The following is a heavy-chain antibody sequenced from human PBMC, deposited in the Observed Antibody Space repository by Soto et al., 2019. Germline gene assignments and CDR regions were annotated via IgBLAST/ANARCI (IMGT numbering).Heavy chain of an antibody. J-gene: IGHJ6*02. Sequence: QVQLVQSGAEVKKPGSSVKVSCKASGGTFSSYAISWVRQAPGQGLEWMGGIIPIFGTANYAQKFQGRVTITADESTSTAYMELSSLRSEDTAVYYCARHPASGSYAYYYGMDVWGQGTTVTVSS. CDR1: GGTFSSYA. CDR2: IIPIFGTA. D-gene: IGHD1-26*01. V-gene: IGHV1-69*12. CDR3: ARHPASGSYAYYYGMDV.